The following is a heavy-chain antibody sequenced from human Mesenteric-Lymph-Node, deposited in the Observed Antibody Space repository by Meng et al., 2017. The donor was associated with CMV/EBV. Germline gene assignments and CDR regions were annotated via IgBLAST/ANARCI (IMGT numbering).Heavy chain of an antibody. Sequence: GESLKISCSVSGFTLSNYWMDWVRQAPGKGLEWVANMNRDGSDRNYVDSVKGRFTISRDSAKNSLYLDLNSLRAEDTAVYYCARVNGPGIDPFMDVWGQGTTVTVSS. CDR3: ARVNGPGIDPFMDV. J-gene: IGHJ6*02. V-gene: IGHV3-7*03. CDR1: GFTLSNYW. D-gene: IGHD2-8*01. CDR2: MNRDGSDR.